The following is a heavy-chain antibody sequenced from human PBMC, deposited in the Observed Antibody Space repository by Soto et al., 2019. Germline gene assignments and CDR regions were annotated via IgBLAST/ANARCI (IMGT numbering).Heavy chain of an antibody. D-gene: IGHD3-16*02. CDR2: IYYCGST. J-gene: IGHJ4*02. Sequence: QLQLQESGPGLVKPSETLSLTCTVSGGSISSSSYYWGWIRQPPGKGLEGIGSIYYCGSTYYNPSLKSRVHISADTSTSQFSLKLSSETAADTAVYYCASLDYDYIWGSYRSGGYYFDYWGQGTLVTVSS. CDR1: GGSISSSSYY. CDR3: ASLDYDYIWGSYRSGGYYFDY. V-gene: IGHV4-39*01.